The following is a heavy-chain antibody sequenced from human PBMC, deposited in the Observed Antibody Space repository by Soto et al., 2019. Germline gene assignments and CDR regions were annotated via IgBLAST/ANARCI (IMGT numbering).Heavy chain of an antibody. CDR3: ARAGTNMVQFDY. CDR1: GGSINSYF. CDR2: IYYSGST. Sequence: SETLSLTCTVSGGSINSYFWSWIRQSPGRGLEWIGHIYYSGSTSYSPSLKSRVSISVDTSKNQFSLEVHSVTAADTAVYYCARAGTNMVQFDYWGQGTLVTVSS. D-gene: IGHD3-10*01. V-gene: IGHV4-59*01. J-gene: IGHJ4*02.